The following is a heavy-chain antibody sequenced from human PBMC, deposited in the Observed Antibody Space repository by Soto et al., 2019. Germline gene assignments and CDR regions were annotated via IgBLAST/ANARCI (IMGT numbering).Heavy chain of an antibody. CDR1: GFTFSSYA. CDR3: AGFAGQWLALGSY. Sequence: EVQLLESGGGLVQPGGSLRLSCAASGFTFSSYAMSWVRQAPGKGLEWVSAISGSGGSTYYADFVKGRFTISRDNSKNTLYLQMNSLRAEDTAVYYCAGFAGQWLALGSYWGQGTLVTVSS. J-gene: IGHJ4*02. D-gene: IGHD6-19*01. CDR2: ISGSGGST. V-gene: IGHV3-23*01.